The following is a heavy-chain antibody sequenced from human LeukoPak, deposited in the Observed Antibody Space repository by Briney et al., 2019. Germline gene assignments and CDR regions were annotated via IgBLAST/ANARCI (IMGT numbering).Heavy chain of an antibody. Sequence: PSETLSLTCTVSGGSVTSYYWSWIRQPPGKGLEWIGYIYYSGGTNYNPSLKSRVTISVDTSKNQFSLKLSSVTAADTAVYYCARDYGGNNWFDPWGQGTLVTVSS. CDR2: IYYSGGT. CDR1: GGSVTSYY. V-gene: IGHV4-59*02. D-gene: IGHD4-23*01. CDR3: ARDYGGNNWFDP. J-gene: IGHJ5*02.